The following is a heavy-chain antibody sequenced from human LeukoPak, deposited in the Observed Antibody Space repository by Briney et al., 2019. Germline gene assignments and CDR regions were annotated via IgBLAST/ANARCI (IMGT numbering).Heavy chain of an antibody. CDR1: GGSISSYY. CDR2: IYTSGST. V-gene: IGHV4-4*07. CDR3: ARGSICSSTSCYLSASYYYYYMDA. Sequence: SETLSLTCTVSGGSISSYYWSWIRQPAGKGLEWIGRIYTSGSTNYNPSLKSRVTMSVDTSKNQFSLKLSSVTAADTAVYYCARGSICSSTSCYLSASYYYYYMDAWGKGTTVTVSS. J-gene: IGHJ6*03. D-gene: IGHD2-2*01.